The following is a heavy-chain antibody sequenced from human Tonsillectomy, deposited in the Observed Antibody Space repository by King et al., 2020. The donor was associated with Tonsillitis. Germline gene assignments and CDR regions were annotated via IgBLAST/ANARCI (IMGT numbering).Heavy chain of an antibody. CDR2: SNPNSGGT. CDR1: GHTLTGYY. D-gene: IGHD3-16*01. V-gene: IGHV1-2*04. J-gene: IGHJ4*02. Sequence: VQLVESGAEVKKPGASGRVSCKASGHTLTGYYIHWLRQAPGQGLEWMVGSNPNSGGTNYAQKFQGWVTMTRDTSISTTYLDLTRLTSDDTAVYYCTRDLAGRWGQGTLVTVSS. CDR3: TRDLAGR.